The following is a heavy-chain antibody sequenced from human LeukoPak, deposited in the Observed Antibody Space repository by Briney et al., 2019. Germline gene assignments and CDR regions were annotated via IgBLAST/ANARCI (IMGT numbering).Heavy chain of an antibody. J-gene: IGHJ4*02. V-gene: IGHV4-4*09. CDR2: IHSSGGS. D-gene: IGHD1-26*01. CDR3: ARLGSYHDF. CDR1: GASISNYY. Sequence: SETLSLTCTVSGASISNYYWSWIRQTPEKGLEWMGHIHSSGGSSYYPSLKSRLTLSIDTSRNQLSLKLPSVTAADTAVYFCARLGSYHDFRGQGALVTVSS.